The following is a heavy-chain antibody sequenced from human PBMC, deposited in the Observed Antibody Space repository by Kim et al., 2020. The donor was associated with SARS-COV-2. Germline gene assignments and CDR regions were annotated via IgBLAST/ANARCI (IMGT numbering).Heavy chain of an antibody. D-gene: IGHD4-17*01. V-gene: IGHV1-69*04. CDR3: ARGQAYGDTFDY. J-gene: IGHJ4*02. Sequence: NYAQKLQGRVTITADKSTSTAYMELSSLRSEDTAVYYCARGQAYGDTFDYWGQGTLVTVSS.